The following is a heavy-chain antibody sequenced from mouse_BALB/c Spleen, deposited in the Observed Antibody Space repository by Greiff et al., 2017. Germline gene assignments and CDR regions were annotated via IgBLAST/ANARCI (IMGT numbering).Heavy chain of an antibody. CDR2: INPSSGYT. Sequence: QVQLKQSAAELARPGASVKVSCKASGYTFTSYTMHWVKQRPGQGLEWIGYINPSSGYTEYNQKFKDKTTLTADKSSSTAYMQLSSLTSEDSAVYYCARGYGYGYYAMDYWGQGTSVTVSS. CDR3: ARGYGYGYYAMDY. D-gene: IGHD1-2*01. V-gene: IGHV1-4*02. J-gene: IGHJ4*01. CDR1: GYTFTSYT.